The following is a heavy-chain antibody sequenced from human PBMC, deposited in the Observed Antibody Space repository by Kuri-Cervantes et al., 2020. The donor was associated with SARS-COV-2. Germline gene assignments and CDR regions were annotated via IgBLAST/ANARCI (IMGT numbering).Heavy chain of an antibody. CDR3: ARDGIAVAGTSY. CDR2: INHSGST. V-gene: IGHV4-34*01. CDR1: GGSFSGYY. Sequence: SQTLSLTCAVYGGSFSGYYWSWIRQPPGKGLEWIGEINHSGSTNYNPSLKSRVTISVDKSKNQFSLKLSSVTAADTAVYYCARDGIAVAGTSYWGQGTLVTVSS. D-gene: IGHD6-19*01. J-gene: IGHJ4*02.